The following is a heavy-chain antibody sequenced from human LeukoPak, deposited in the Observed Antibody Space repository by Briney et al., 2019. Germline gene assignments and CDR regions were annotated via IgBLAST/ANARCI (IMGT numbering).Heavy chain of an antibody. CDR2: ISGDGVSS. J-gene: IGHJ4*02. D-gene: IGHD5-24*01. CDR1: GFMFDDYA. Sequence: GGSLTLSCAASGFMFDDYAMHWVRQVPGRGLEWVSLISGDGVSSFYADSVKGRFTISRDNNNSSLSLQMRRLTTEDTAFYYCVREQFSHTSNYFDNWGQGILVTVSS. CDR3: VREQFSHTSNYFDN. V-gene: IGHV3-43*02.